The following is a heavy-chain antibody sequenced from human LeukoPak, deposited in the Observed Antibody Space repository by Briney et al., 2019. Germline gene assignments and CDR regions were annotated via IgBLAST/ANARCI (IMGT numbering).Heavy chain of an antibody. CDR2: IHPEGRAK. J-gene: IGHJ4*02. D-gene: IGHD3-22*01. CDR3: ASSHDGSGND. CDR1: GFTFSTYW. V-gene: IGHV3-7*01. Sequence: GGSLRLSCAASGFTFSTYWMAWVRQAPGQGLEWVANIHPEGRAKFYVDSVKGRFTISRDNAKNSLYLQTNSLRDEDTAVYYCASSHDGSGNDWGQGTRVTVSS.